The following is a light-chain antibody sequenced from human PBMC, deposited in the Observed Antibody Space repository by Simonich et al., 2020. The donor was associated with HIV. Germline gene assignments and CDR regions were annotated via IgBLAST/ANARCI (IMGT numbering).Light chain of an antibody. Sequence: AIQLTQSPSSLSASVGDRVTITCRASHGISSALAWYQQKPGKAPKLLIYDASSLQSGVPSRFSGSGSGTEFTLTISSLQPDDFATYYCQQYNSYPLTFGGGTKVEIK. CDR3: QQYNSYPLT. J-gene: IGKJ4*01. CDR1: HGISSA. CDR2: DAS. V-gene: IGKV1-13*02.